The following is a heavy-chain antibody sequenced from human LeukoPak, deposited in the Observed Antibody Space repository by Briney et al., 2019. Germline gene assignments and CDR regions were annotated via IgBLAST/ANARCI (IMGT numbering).Heavy chain of an antibody. J-gene: IGHJ3*02. V-gene: IGHV3-21*01. Sequence: KPGGSLRLSCAASGFTFSSYSMSWVRQAPGKGLEWVSSISSSSSYIYYADSVKGRFTISRDNAKNSLYLQMNSLRAEDTAVYYCARVVAVAGRAFDIWGQGTMVTVSS. CDR3: ARVVAVAGRAFDI. CDR2: ISSSSSYI. D-gene: IGHD6-19*01. CDR1: GFTFSSYS.